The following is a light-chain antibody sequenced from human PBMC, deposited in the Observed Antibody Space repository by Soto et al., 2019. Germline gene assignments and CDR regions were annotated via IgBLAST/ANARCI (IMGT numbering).Light chain of an antibody. CDR2: AVT. J-gene: IGLJ1*01. CDR1: SSDVGGQNY. V-gene: IGLV2-8*01. Sequence: QSVLTQPPSASGSPGQSVATSCTGTSSDVGGQNYVSWYQQHPGKAPKLIIYAVTERPSGVPDRFSGSKSGNTASLTVSGLQTEDEADYYCSSHAGNNNYVFGTGTKV. CDR3: SSHAGNNNYV.